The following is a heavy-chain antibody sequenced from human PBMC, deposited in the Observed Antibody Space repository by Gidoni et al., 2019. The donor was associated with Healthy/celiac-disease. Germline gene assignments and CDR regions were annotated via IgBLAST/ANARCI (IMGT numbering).Heavy chain of an antibody. CDR1: GFPSSSYA. D-gene: IGHD2-2*01. V-gene: IGHV3-30-3*01. Sequence: QVQPVKSGGGVVQPGRSLGLSCAASGFPSSSYAMHWVRQAPGKGLEWVAVISYDGSNKYYADSVKGRFTISRDNSKNTLYLQMNSLRAEDTAVYYCARVTQLQGAFDIWGQGTMVTVSS. J-gene: IGHJ3*02. CDR3: ARVTQLQGAFDI. CDR2: ISYDGSNK.